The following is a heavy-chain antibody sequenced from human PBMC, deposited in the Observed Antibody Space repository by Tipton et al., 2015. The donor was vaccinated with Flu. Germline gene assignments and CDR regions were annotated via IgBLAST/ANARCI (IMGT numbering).Heavy chain of an antibody. D-gene: IGHD6-19*01. CDR1: GFTFSNFP. CDR2: ISRTSSFI. Sequence: SLRLSCSTSGFTFSNFPVSWVRQAPGKGLEWVSSISRTSSFIHYADSVKGRFTISRDNAKNSLFLQMNSLRVEDTAIYYCAREVSQYSSAFDYWGQGTLVTVSS. V-gene: IGHV3-21*01. CDR3: AREVSQYSSAFDY. J-gene: IGHJ4*02.